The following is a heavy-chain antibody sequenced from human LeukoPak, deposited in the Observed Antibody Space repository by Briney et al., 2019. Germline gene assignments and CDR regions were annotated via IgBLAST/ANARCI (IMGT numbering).Heavy chain of an antibody. Sequence: PGGSLRLSCAASGFTFSSYWMSWVRQAPGKGLEWIGSIYYSGSTYYNPSLKSRVTISVDTSKNQFSLKLSSVTAADTAVYYCAEFRSGYYYYWGQGTLVTVSS. D-gene: IGHD3-22*01. CDR2: IYYSGST. CDR3: AEFRSGYYYY. J-gene: IGHJ4*02. CDR1: GFTFSSYW. V-gene: IGHV4-39*07.